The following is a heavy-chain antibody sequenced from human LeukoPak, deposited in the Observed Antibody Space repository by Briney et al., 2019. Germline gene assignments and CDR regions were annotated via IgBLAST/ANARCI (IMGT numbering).Heavy chain of an antibody. CDR1: GFTFSNHW. J-gene: IGHJ4*01. Sequence: GSLRLSCVASGFTFSNHWMHWVRQVPGKGLVWVSRIDGGGSSTSYADSVKGRFSISRDNGENTLHLQMNSLRVEDTAVYYCARGPGSSGGAYVGDYWGHGTLVTVSS. CDR3: ARGPGSSGGAYVGDY. D-gene: IGHD3-22*01. CDR2: IDGGGSST. V-gene: IGHV3-74*01.